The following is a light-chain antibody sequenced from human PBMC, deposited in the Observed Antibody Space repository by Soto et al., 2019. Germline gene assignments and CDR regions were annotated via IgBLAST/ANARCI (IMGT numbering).Light chain of an antibody. CDR1: SSDVDAYKY. V-gene: IGLV2-8*01. CDR3: SSYAGSNNLHVV. Sequence: QSVLTQPPSASGSRGQSVTISCTGISSDVDAYKYVSWYQQHPGKAPKLIIYELSQRPSGVPDRFSGSKSGNAASLTVSGLQADDEADYYCSSYAGSNNLHVVFGGGTQLTVL. CDR2: ELS. J-gene: IGLJ2*01.